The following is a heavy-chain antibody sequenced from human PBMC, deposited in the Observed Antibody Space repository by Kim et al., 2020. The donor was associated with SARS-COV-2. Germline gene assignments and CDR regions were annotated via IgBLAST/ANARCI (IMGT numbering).Heavy chain of an antibody. V-gene: IGHV1-69*13. J-gene: IGHJ6*02. CDR3: ARGAKKGLGYCSGGSCYGYYYYGRDV. CDR1: GGTFSSYA. Sequence: SVKVSCKASGGTFSSYAISWVRQAPGQGLEWMGGIIPIFGTANYAQKFQGRVTITADESTSTAYMELSSLRSEDTAVYYCARGAKKGLGYCSGGSCYGYYYYGRDVWGQGTTVTVSS. D-gene: IGHD2-15*01. CDR2: IIPIFGTA.